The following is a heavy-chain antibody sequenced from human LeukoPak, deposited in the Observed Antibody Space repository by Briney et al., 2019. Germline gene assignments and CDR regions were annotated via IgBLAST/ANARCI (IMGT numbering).Heavy chain of an antibody. CDR2: IYSGGST. Sequence: PGGSLGLSCAASGFTFSSYSMNWVRQAPGKGLEWVSVIYSGGSTYYADSVKGRFTISRDNSKNTLYLQMNSLRAEDTAVYYCARGGHAFDIWGQGTMVTVSS. J-gene: IGHJ3*02. CDR1: GFTFSSYS. D-gene: IGHD3-16*01. V-gene: IGHV3-66*01. CDR3: ARGGHAFDI.